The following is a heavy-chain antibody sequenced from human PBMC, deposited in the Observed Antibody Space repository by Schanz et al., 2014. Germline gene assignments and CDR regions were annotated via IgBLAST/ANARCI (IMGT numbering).Heavy chain of an antibody. Sequence: EVQLVQSGGGLVQPGGPLRLSCAASGFTFSSHWMHWVRQDPGKGLVWVARINSVGSNTDYADSVTGRFTISRDNAKNTLYLQMNTLRAEDTAVYYCARDLIAAAESWFDPWGQGTPITVSS. J-gene: IGHJ5*02. V-gene: IGHV3-74*01. CDR1: GFTFSSHW. CDR2: INSVGSNT. CDR3: ARDLIAAAESWFDP. D-gene: IGHD6-13*01.